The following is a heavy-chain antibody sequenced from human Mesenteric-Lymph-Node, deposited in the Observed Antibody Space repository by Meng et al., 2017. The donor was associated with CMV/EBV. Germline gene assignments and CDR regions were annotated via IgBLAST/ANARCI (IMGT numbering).Heavy chain of an antibody. V-gene: IGHV3-43*01. D-gene: IGHD3-3*01. J-gene: IGHJ4*02. Sequence: SVFTFDDYTMHWVRQAPGKCLEWVSLISWDGGSTYYADSMKGRFTISRDNSKNSLYLQMNSLRTEDTALYYCAKDSKRYDFWSGPDYWGQGTLVTVSS. CDR2: ISWDGGST. CDR3: AKDSKRYDFWSGPDY. CDR1: VFTFDDYT.